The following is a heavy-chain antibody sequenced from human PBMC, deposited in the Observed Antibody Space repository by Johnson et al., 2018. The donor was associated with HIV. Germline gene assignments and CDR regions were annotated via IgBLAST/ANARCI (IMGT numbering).Heavy chain of an antibody. V-gene: IGHV3-7*05. CDR2: IKQDGSEK. CDR3: ARAREGAVVKWGPGKMDAFDI. D-gene: IGHD4-23*01. Sequence: EVQLVESGGGLVQPGGSLRLSCAASGFTFSSYWMSWVRQAPGKGLEWVANIKQDGSEKYYVDSVKGRFTISRDNAKNSLYLQMNSLRAEDTAVYYCARAREGAVVKWGPGKMDAFDIWGQGTMVTVSS. J-gene: IGHJ3*02. CDR1: GFTFSSYW.